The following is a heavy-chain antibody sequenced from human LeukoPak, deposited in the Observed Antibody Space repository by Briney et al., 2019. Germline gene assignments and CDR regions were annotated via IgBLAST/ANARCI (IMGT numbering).Heavy chain of an antibody. D-gene: IGHD3-16*01. CDR1: GGSISSSSYY. CDR3: ARTPSSGLLRAFDI. CDR2: IYYSGST. J-gene: IGHJ3*02. V-gene: IGHV4-39*07. Sequence: SETLSLTCTVSGGSISSSSYYWGWIRQPPGKGLEWIGSIYYSGSTYYNPSLKSRVTISVDTSKNQFSLKLSSVTAADTAVYYCARTPSSGLLRAFDIWGQGTMVTVSS.